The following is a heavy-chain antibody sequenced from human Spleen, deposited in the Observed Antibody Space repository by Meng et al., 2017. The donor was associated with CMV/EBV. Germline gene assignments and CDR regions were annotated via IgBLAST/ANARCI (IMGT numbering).Heavy chain of an antibody. CDR2: IHDSGDT. V-gene: IGHV4-31*02. CDR3: ARDASNRAGWFDH. J-gene: IGHJ5*02. CDR1: GGSINSGGYY. Sequence: VSGGSINSGGYYGTWIRQHPGKGLEWIGFIHDSGDTYYKPSLKSRVSIAIDTSENQFSLKLRSVTAADTAIYYCARDASNRAGWFDHWGQGALVTVSS. D-gene: IGHD1-14*01.